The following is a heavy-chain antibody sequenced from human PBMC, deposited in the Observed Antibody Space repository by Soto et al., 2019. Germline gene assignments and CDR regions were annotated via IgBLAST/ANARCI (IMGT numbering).Heavy chain of an antibody. D-gene: IGHD4-17*01. CDR3: ATDIGPIRYNWFDP. Sequence: ASVKVSCKASGGTFSSYAISWVRQAPGQGLEWMGGIIPIFGTANYAQKFQGRVTMTADTSTSTAYMELSSLRSEDTAVYYCATDIGPIRYNWFDPWGQGTLVTASS. CDR2: IIPIFGTA. CDR1: GGTFSSYA. V-gene: IGHV1-69*06. J-gene: IGHJ5*02.